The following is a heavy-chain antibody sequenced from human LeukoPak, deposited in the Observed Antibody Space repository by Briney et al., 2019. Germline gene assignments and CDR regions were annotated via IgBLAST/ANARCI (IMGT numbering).Heavy chain of an antibody. CDR3: AKRGGDDSTFDY. CDR2: ISWNSGSI. V-gene: IGHV3-9*01. J-gene: IGHJ4*02. CDR1: GFTFDDYA. D-gene: IGHD2/OR15-2a*01. Sequence: GGSLRLSCAASGFTFDDYAMHWVRQAPGKGLEWVSGISWNSGSIGYADSVKGRFTISRDNAKNSLYLQMNSLRAEDTALYYCAKRGGDDSTFDYWGQGTLVTVSS.